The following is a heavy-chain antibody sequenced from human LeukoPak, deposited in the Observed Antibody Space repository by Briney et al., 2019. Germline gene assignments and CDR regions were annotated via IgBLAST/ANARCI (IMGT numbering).Heavy chain of an antibody. D-gene: IGHD2-2*02. CDR3: ARGCSSTSCYTGYYMDV. CDR1: GGSISSYY. V-gene: IGHV4-4*07. Sequence: SETLPLTCTVSGGSISSYYWSWIRQPAGKGLEWIGRIYTSGSTNYNPSLKSRVTMSVDTSKNQFSLKLSSVTAADTAVYYCARGCSSTSCYTGYYMDVWGKGTTVTVSS. J-gene: IGHJ6*03. CDR2: IYTSGST.